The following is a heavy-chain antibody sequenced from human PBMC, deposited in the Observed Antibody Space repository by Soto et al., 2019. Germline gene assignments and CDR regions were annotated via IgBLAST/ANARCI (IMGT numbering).Heavy chain of an antibody. CDR2: ISHDGNDR. D-gene: IGHD2-2*01. V-gene: IGHV3-30*18. CDR3: TKGTALPQQWFDS. CDR1: GFSFSAYG. Sequence: QVELVESGGGVVQPGRSLRLSCEASGFSFSAYGMHWVHQAPGKGLEWVAAISHDGNDRYYADSVKGRFTISRDNTKNTLYLKMNRLRSEDAAIYYCTKGTALPQQWFDSWGQGTLVTVSS. J-gene: IGHJ5*01.